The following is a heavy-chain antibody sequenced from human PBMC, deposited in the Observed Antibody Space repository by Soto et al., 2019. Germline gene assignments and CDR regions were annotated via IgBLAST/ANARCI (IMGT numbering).Heavy chain of an antibody. V-gene: IGHV3-23*01. CDR3: AKNQPSWATRAAFDY. D-gene: IGHD2-2*01. CDR1: GFTFSNYA. Sequence: LRLSCAASGFTFSNYAMNWVRQAPVKGLEWVSGISGGSGDSTFYADSVKGRFTISRDNSKNTLHLQMNSLRTEDTAVYYCAKNQPSWATRAAFDYWGQGTLVTVYS. CDR2: ISGGSGDST. J-gene: IGHJ4*02.